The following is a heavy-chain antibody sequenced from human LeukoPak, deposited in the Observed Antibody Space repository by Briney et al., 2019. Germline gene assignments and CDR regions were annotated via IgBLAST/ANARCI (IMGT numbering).Heavy chain of an antibody. V-gene: IGHV4-59*01. J-gene: IGHJ4*02. CDR2: IYYSGST. CDR1: GCSISGYY. CDR3: ARVHGYSYGVFDY. D-gene: IGHD5-18*01. Sequence: SETLSLTCTVSGCSISGYYWSWLRQPPGKGLEWIGYIYYSGSTNYNPSLKSRVTISVDTSKNQFSLKLSSVTATDTAVYYCARVHGYSYGVFDYWGQGTLVTVSS.